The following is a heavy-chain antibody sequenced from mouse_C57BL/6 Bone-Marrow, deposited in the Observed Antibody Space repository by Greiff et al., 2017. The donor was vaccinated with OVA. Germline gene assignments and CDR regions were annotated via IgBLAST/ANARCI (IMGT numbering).Heavy chain of an antibody. D-gene: IGHD2-3*01. CDR3: ARGGPYDGYPFYAMDY. CDR1: GYAFSSYW. Sequence: QVQLKQSGAELVKPGASVKISCKASGYAFSSYWMNWVKQRPGKGLEWIGQIYPGDGDTNYNGKFKGKATLTADKSSSTAYMQLSSLTSEDSAVYFCARGGPYDGYPFYAMDYWGQGTSVTVSS. J-gene: IGHJ4*01. V-gene: IGHV1-80*01. CDR2: IYPGDGDT.